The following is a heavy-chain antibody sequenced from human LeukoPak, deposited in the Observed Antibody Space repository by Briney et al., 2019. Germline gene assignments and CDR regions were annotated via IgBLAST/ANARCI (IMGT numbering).Heavy chain of an antibody. CDR2: ISAYNGNT. J-gene: IGHJ4*02. Sequence: ASVKVSCKASGYTFTSYGISWVRQAPGQGLEWKGWISAYNGNTNYAQKLQGRVTMTTDTFTSTAYMELRSLRSDDTAVYYCARAPIQLWLIWVDYWGQGTLVTVSS. V-gene: IGHV1-18*01. D-gene: IGHD5-18*01. CDR3: ARAPIQLWLIWVDY. CDR1: GYTFTSYG.